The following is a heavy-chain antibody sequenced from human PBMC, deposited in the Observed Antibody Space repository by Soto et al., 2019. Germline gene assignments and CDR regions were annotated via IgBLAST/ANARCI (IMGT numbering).Heavy chain of an antibody. CDR3: AIDSGYGSGTSVNHDLDY. CDR1: GFTFGIYG. V-gene: IGHV3-7*01. J-gene: IGHJ4*01. D-gene: IGHD3-10*01. Sequence: EVQLEESGGGLVQPGGSLRLSCAASGFTFGIYGTSWVRQAPGKGLEWLATIKWDASEKKYVDSVKGRFTMSRDNANNSLYLQMDILRAEDTAVYYCAIDSGYGSGTSVNHDLDYWGHGTLLTVSS. CDR2: IKWDASEK.